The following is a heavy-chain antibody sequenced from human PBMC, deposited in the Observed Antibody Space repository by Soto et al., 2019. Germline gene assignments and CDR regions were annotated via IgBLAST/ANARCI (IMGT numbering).Heavy chain of an antibody. Sequence: QVQLVQSGAEVKKPGASVKVSCKASGYTFTSYGISWVRQAPGQGLEWMGWISGDNGNRNYAQKFQGRVTMTTDTSTSTAYMELRSLRYDDTAVYYCARDEDFWSGSHVLTNWFDPWGQGTLVTVSS. D-gene: IGHD3-3*01. V-gene: IGHV1-18*01. J-gene: IGHJ5*02. CDR2: ISGDNGNR. CDR1: GYTFTSYG. CDR3: ARDEDFWSGSHVLTNWFDP.